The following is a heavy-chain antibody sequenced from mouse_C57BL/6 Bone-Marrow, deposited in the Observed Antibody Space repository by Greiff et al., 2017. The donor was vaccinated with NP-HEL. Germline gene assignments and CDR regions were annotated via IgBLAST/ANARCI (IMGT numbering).Heavy chain of an antibody. CDR2: IYPGSGST. D-gene: IGHD1-1*01. Sequence: QVQLKQPGAELVKPGASVKMSCKASGYTFTSYWITWVKQRPGQGLEWIGDIYPGSGSTNYNEKFKSKATLTVDTSSSTAYMQLSSLTSEDSAVYYCAEEHHYYGSSYWYFDVWGTGTTVTVSS. J-gene: IGHJ1*03. V-gene: IGHV1-55*01. CDR1: GYTFTSYW. CDR3: AEEHHYYGSSYWYFDV.